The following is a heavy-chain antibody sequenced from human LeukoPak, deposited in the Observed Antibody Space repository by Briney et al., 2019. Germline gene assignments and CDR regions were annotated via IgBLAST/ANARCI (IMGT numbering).Heavy chain of an antibody. D-gene: IGHD3-22*01. V-gene: IGHV1-8*03. CDR2: MNPNSGNT. Sequence: ASVKVSCKASGYTFTSYDINWVRQATGQGLVWMGWMNPNSGNTGYAQKFQGRVTITRNTSISTAYMELSSLRSEDTAVYYCARGYYYDSSGYYFVAFDYWGQGTLVTVSS. CDR3: ARGYYYDSSGYYFVAFDY. J-gene: IGHJ4*02. CDR1: GYTFTSYD.